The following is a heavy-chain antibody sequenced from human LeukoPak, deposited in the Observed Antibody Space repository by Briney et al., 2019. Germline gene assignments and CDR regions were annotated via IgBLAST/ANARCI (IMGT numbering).Heavy chain of an antibody. V-gene: IGHV3-15*01. Sequence: GGSLRLSCAASGFTFSNAWMSWVRPAPGRGLEWVGRVKSKTDGGTTDYAAPVKGRFTISGDDSKNTLYLQMNSLKSEDTAVYYCTTEWGSKSYGTSKYYFDYWGQGTRVTVSS. CDR1: GFTFSNAW. CDR2: VKSKTDGGTT. J-gene: IGHJ4*02. CDR3: TTEWGSKSYGTSKYYFDY. D-gene: IGHD1-14*01.